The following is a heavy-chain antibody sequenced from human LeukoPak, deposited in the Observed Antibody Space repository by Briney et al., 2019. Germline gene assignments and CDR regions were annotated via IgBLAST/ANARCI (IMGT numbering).Heavy chain of an antibody. CDR2: IKHSGST. CDR1: GRSFSGYY. J-gene: IGHJ4*02. CDR3: ARQGGLRLFDY. Sequence: SETLSLTCAVYGRSFSGYYWSWIRQPPGKGLEWIGEIKHSGSTNYNPSLKSRVTISVDTSKNQFSLKLSSVTAADTAVYYCARQGGLRLFDYWGQGTLVTVSS. V-gene: IGHV4-34*01. D-gene: IGHD5-12*01.